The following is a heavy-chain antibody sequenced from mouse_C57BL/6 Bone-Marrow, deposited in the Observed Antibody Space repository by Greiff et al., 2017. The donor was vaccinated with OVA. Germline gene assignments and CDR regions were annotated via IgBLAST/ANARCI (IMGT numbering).Heavy chain of an antibody. D-gene: IGHD2-3*01. J-gene: IGHJ3*01. CDR2: ISDGGSYT. Sequence: EVKVVESGGGLVKPGGSLKLSCAASGFTFSSYAMSWVRQTPEKRLEWVATISDGGSYTYYPDNVKGRFTISRDNAKNNLYLQMSHLKSEDTASYYCARGGDGYYGGFAYWGQGTLVTVAA. CDR1: GFTFSSYA. CDR3: ARGGDGYYGGFAY. V-gene: IGHV5-4*03.